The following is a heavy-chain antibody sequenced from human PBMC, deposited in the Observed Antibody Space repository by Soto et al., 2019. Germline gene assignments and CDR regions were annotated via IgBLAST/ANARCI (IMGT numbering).Heavy chain of an antibody. CDR1: GYRLSDYY. Sequence: QLVQSGAGVKKPVASVTVSCKASGYRLSDYYSHWVRQAPGQGPAWMGWMNPNSGDTKYAQKFKGRVPVTRDTSVRTAFMELNWLKSDDTAVYYCARESGGATATSDYYYFYMDVWGIGTTVTVPS. V-gene: IGHV1-2*02. CDR3: ARESGGATATSDYYYFYMDV. D-gene: IGHD5-12*01. CDR2: MNPNSGDT. J-gene: IGHJ6*03.